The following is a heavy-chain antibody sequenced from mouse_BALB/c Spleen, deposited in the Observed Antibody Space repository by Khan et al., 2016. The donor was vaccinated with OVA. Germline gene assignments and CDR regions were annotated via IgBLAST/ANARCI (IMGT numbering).Heavy chain of an antibody. V-gene: IGHV1-7*01. J-gene: IGHJ2*01. Sequence: QVQLKQSGAELAKPGASLKMSCKASGYTFTTYWMHWVKQRPGQGLEWIGYINPTSGYTDYNEKFKDRVTLSADRSTSTAYMQLSRLTSEDSAVYYCTRDRIDYWGQGTTLTVSS. CDR1: GYTFTTYW. CDR2: INPTSGYT. CDR3: TRDRIDY.